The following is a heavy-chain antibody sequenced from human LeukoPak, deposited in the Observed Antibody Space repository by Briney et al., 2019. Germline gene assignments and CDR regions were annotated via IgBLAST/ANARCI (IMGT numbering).Heavy chain of an antibody. CDR2: IDARSGIT. V-gene: IGHV3-48*01. D-gene: IGHD3-3*01. CDR1: GFTFKNYA. J-gene: IGHJ3*02. CDR3: ARTYDFGRGPPGDAFDN. Sequence: SGGSLRLSCIASGFTFKNYAMGWVRQAPGKGPEWVSYIDARSGITYYADSVQGRFTLSRDNARESVFLQMDSLRVDDTAVYYCARTYDFGRGPPGDAFDNWGPGTWVIVSS.